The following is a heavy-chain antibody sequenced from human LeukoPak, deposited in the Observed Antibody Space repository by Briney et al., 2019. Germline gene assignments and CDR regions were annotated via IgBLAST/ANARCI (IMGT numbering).Heavy chain of an antibody. V-gene: IGHV1-2*02. J-gene: IGHJ4*02. CDR2: INPNSGGT. D-gene: IGHD1-26*01. CDR1: GYTFTGYY. CDR3: ATMNGSPIPFDY. Sequence: ASVKVSCKASGYTFTGYYMHWVRQAPGQGLEWMGWINPNSGGTNYAQKFQGRVTMTRDTSINTAYMELSRLRSDDTAVYYCATMNGSPIPFDYWGQGTLVTVSS.